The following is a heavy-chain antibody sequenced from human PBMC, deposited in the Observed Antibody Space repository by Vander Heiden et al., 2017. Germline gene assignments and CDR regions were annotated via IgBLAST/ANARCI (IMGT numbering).Heavy chain of an antibody. CDR1: GGSISRYY. CDR3: GRHSFVGNEGPLDY. D-gene: IGHD1-1*01. CDR2: LYFSGIP. V-gene: IGHV4-59*08. J-gene: IGHJ4*01. Sequence: QVQLQESGPGLVKPSETLSLNCTVSGGSISRYYWSWIRQPPGKGLEWNGYLYFSGIPHSSPSLKSLVTLSGDTSKNQFSLKLNPLPPADTAVYYCGRHSFVGNEGPLDYW.